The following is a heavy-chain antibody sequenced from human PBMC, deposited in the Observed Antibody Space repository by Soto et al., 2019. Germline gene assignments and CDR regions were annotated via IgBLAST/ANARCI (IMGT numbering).Heavy chain of an antibody. CDR1: GFTFSSYS. Sequence: PGGSLRLSCAASGFTFSSYSMNWVRQAPGKGLEWVSSISRSSSYIYYADSVKGRFTISRDNAKNTLYLQMNSLRAEDTAVYYCARDSVSDSSSWFLDYWGQGILVTVSS. CDR3: ARDSVSDSSSWFLDY. CDR2: ISRSSSYI. D-gene: IGHD6-13*01. V-gene: IGHV3-21*01. J-gene: IGHJ4*02.